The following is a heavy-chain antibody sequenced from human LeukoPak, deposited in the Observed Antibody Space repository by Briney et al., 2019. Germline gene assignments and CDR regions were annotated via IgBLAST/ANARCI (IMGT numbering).Heavy chain of an antibody. J-gene: IGHJ4*02. D-gene: IGHD3-10*01. V-gene: IGHV1-18*01. CDR1: GYTFTSYG. CDR2: ISAYNGNT. CDR3: ARLNFGSEDY. Sequence: ASVKVSCKTSGYTFTSYGISWVRQAPGQGLEWMGWISAYNGNTNYAQKLQGRVTVTTGTSTSTAYMELRSLRSDDTAVYYCARLNFGSEDYWGQGTLVTVSS.